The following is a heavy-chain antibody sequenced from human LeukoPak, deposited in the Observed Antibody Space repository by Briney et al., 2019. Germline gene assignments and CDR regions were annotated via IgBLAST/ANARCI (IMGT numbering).Heavy chain of an antibody. V-gene: IGHV4-39*07. J-gene: IGHJ6*03. Sequence: SETLSLTCTVSGSSISSSSYYWGWIRQPPGKGLEWIGSIYYSGSTYYNPSLKSRVTISVDTSKNQFSLKLSSVTAADTAVYYCARGLGGASYYIDVWGRGTTVTISS. CDR1: GSSISSSSYY. CDR3: ARGLGGASYYIDV. D-gene: IGHD3-9*01. CDR2: IYYSGST.